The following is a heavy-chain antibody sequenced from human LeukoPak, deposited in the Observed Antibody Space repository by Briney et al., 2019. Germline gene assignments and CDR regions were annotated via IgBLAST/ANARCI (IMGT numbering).Heavy chain of an antibody. CDR3: AKDRYGTHNWFGP. CDR1: GFTFDDYA. D-gene: IGHD3-9*01. CDR2: ISGDGGST. V-gene: IGHV3-43*02. J-gene: IGHJ5*02. Sequence: PGGSLRLSCAASGFTFDDYAMHWVRQAPGKGLEWVSLISGDGGSTYYADSVKGRFTISRDNSKNTLFLQMNSLRTEDTAVYYCAKDRYGTHNWFGPWGQGTLVTVSS.